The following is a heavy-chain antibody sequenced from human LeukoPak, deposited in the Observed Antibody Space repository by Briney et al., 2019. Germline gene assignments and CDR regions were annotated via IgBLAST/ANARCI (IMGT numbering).Heavy chain of an antibody. CDR3: ARLPPYYYFDY. V-gene: IGHV4-31*03. J-gene: IGHJ4*02. D-gene: IGHD3-10*01. CDR2: IYHSGSI. CDR1: GGSISSGGYY. Sequence: SETLSLTCSVSGGSISSGGYYWSWIRQHPGKGLEWIGYIYHSGSIYYNPSLKSRVTISVDRSKNQFSLKLSSVTAADTAVYYCARLPPYYYFDYWGQGTLVTVSS.